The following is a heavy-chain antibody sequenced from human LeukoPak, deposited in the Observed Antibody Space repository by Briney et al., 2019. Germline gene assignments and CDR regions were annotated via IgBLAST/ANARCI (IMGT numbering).Heavy chain of an antibody. CDR3: ANLPLDDYGEYYGMDV. V-gene: IGHV3-30*18. CDR2: IRYDGSNK. J-gene: IGHJ6*02. D-gene: IGHD4-17*01. Sequence: PGGSLRLSCAASGFTFSSYGMHWVRQAPGKGLEWVSVIRYDGSNKYYADSVKGRFTISRDNSKNTLYLQMNSLRAEDTAVYYCANLPLDDYGEYYGMDVWGQGTTVTVSS. CDR1: GFTFSSYG.